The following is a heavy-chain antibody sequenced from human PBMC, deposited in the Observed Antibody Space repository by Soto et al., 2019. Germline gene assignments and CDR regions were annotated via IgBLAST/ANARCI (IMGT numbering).Heavy chain of an antibody. V-gene: IGHV3-7*05. CDR1: GFTFSDYW. D-gene: IGHD6-13*01. CDR3: ARPRVSSSGYEVGS. J-gene: IGHJ5*02. CDR2: IKQDGSEK. Sequence: EVQLVESGGGLVQPGGSLRLSCEASGFTFSDYWIIWVRQAPGKGLEWVANIKQDGSEKYYLDSVKGRFTVSRDNAKNALYLQMTSRRAEDTALYYCARPRVSSSGYEVGSCGQGTLVTVSS.